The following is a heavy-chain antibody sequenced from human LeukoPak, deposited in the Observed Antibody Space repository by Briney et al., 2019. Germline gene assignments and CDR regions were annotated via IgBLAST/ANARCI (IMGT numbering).Heavy chain of an antibody. CDR1: GFTFSSYG. Sequence: GRSLRLSCAASGFTFSSYGMHWVRQAPGKGLEWVAVIWYDGSSKYYADSVKGRFTISRDNSKNTLYLQMNSLRAEDTAVYYCASGELLYEALDYWGQGTLVTVSS. D-gene: IGHD1-26*01. V-gene: IGHV3-33*01. CDR3: ASGELLYEALDY. J-gene: IGHJ4*02. CDR2: IWYDGSSK.